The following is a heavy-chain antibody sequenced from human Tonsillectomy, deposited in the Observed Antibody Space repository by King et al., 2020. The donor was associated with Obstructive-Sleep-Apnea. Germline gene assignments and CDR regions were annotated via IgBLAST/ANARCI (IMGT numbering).Heavy chain of an antibody. Sequence: VQLQESGPGLVKPSETLSLTCTVSGYSISSGYYWGWLRQPPGKGLEWIGSIYHSGSTYYNPSLKSRVTISVDTSKNQFSLKLSSVTAADTAVYYCARALSSGYRRVSNWFDPWGQGTLVTVSS. V-gene: IGHV4-38-2*02. CDR3: ARALSSGYRRVSNWFDP. CDR2: IYHSGST. J-gene: IGHJ5*02. D-gene: IGHD3-22*01. CDR1: GYSISSGYY.